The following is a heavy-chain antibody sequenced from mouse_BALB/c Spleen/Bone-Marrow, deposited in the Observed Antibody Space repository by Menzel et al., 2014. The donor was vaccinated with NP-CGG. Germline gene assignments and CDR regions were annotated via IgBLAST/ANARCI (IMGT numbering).Heavy chain of an antibody. CDR3: ARPLYYDYGFAY. J-gene: IGHJ3*01. D-gene: IGHD2-4*01. V-gene: IGHV1S135*01. CDR1: GYSFTDYN. Sequence: VQLQQSGPELVKPGASVKVSCKASGYSFTDYNMYWVKQSHGKGLEWIGYIDPYIDGTSYNQKFRGKATLTVDKSSSTAFMHLNSLTSEDSAVYYCARPLYYDYGFAYWGQGTLVTVST. CDR2: IDPYIDGT.